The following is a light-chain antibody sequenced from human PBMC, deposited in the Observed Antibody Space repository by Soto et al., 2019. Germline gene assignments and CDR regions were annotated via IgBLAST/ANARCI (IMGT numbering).Light chain of an antibody. V-gene: IGLV1-44*01. CDR1: NSNIGINT. J-gene: IGLJ2*01. CDR3: AAWDDSLNGVV. CDR2: GNN. Sequence: QAVVTQPPPASGTPGQRVIISCSGSNSNIGINTVNWYQQLPGTAPKLLNYGNNQRPSGVPDRFSGSKSGTSASLAISGLQSEDEADYYCAAWDDSLNGVVFGGGTKLTVL.